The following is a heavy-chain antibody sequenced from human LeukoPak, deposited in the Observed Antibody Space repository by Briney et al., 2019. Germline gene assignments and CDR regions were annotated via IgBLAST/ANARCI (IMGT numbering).Heavy chain of an antibody. CDR3: ARDQLPGGGDCMSDY. J-gene: IGHJ4*02. V-gene: IGHV1-46*01. D-gene: IGHD2-21*02. CDR1: GYTFTSYY. CDR2: INPSGGST. Sequence: AASVKVSCKASGYTFTSYYMHWVRQAPGQGLEWMGIINPSGGSTSYAQKFQGRVTMTRDMSTSTVYMELSSLRSEDTAVYYCARDQLPGGGDCMSDYWGQGTLVTVSS.